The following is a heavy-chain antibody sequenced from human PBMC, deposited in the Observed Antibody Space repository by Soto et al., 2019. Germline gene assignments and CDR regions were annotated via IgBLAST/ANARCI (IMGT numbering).Heavy chain of an antibody. CDR2: ISYSGST. D-gene: IGHD2-15*01. V-gene: IGHV4-30-4*01. Sequence: SETLSLTCTVSGGSISSGDFYWSWIRQPPGRGLEWIGYISYSGSTYYNTSLKSRVTISVDTSKNQFSLKLNSVTAADTTVYYCARGGPTGGSYKYNWFDPWGQGTLVTVSS. J-gene: IGHJ5*02. CDR1: GGSISSGDFY. CDR3: ARGGPTGGSYKYNWFDP.